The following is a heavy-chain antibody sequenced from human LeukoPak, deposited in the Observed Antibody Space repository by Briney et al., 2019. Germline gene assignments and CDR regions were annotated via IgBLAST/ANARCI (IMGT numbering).Heavy chain of an antibody. CDR1: GGSISSSSYY. D-gene: IGHD3-3*01. V-gene: IGHV4-39*07. J-gene: IGHJ4*02. CDR3: ARSPLAIDFWSGNTFYFDY. CDR2: IYYSGST. Sequence: SETLSLTCTVSGGSISSSSYYWGWIRQPPGKGLEWIGSIYYSGSTYYNPSLKSRVTISVDTSKNQFSLKLSSVTAADTAVYYCARSPLAIDFWSGNTFYFDYWGQGTLVTVSS.